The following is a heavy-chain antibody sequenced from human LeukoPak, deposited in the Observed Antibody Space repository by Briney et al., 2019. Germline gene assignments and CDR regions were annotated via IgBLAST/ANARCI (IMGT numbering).Heavy chain of an antibody. CDR3: ARGPIIDIAIVPAADEYYYMDV. J-gene: IGHJ6*03. D-gene: IGHD2-2*01. V-gene: IGHV1-18*01. CDR2: ISAYKGNT. CDR1: GYTFTRYG. Sequence: ASVKVSRKASGYTFTRYGITWVRQAPGQGLEGVGCISAYKGNTNYAQKLQGRVTMITDTSTSTAYMELRSLRSDDTAVYYCARGPIIDIAIVPAADEYYYMDVWGKGTTVTVSS.